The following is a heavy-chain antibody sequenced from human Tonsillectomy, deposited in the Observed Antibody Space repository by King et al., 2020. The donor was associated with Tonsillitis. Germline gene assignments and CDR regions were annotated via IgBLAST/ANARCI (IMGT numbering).Heavy chain of an antibody. D-gene: IGHD5/OR15-5a*01. CDR1: GFTFNSYA. V-gene: IGHV3-23*04. CDR3: AKDLNRVYAVIDY. CDR2: ISGSGDTT. J-gene: IGHJ4*02. Sequence: VQLVESGGGLVQPGGSLRLSCAASGFTFNSYAMNWVRQVPGKGLEWVSTISGSGDTTNYADSVKGRFTISRDNSKNTLYLQMNSLRAEDTAVYYCAKDLNRVYAVIDYWGQGSLVTVSS.